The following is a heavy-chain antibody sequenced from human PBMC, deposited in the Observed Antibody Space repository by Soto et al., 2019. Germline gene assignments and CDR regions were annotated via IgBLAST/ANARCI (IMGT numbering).Heavy chain of an antibody. J-gene: IGHJ4*01. CDR1: GFTFSRYA. CDR3: ARDTYSSGWYVFDY. CDR2: ISYDGSNK. Sequence: QVQLVESGGGVVQPGRSLRLSCAASGFTFSRYAMHWVRQAPGKGLEWVAVISYDGSNKYYADSVKGRFTISRDNSKNTLYVQMNSLTAEDTAVYYCARDTYSSGWYVFDYWGHGPLVTVSS. V-gene: IGHV3-30-3*01. D-gene: IGHD6-19*01.